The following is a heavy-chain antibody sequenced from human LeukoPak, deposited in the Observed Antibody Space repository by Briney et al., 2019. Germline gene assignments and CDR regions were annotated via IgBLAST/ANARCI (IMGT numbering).Heavy chain of an antibody. V-gene: IGHV4-31*03. CDR1: GDSISSGGYY. Sequence: SETLSLTCTVSGDSISSGGYYWSWIRQHPGKGLEWIGYIYYSGSTYYNPSLKSRVTISVDTSKNQFSLKLSSVTAADTAVYYCARDGGVYSGYDYFDYWGQGTLVTVSS. CDR2: IYYSGST. D-gene: IGHD5-12*01. J-gene: IGHJ4*02. CDR3: ARDGGVYSGYDYFDY.